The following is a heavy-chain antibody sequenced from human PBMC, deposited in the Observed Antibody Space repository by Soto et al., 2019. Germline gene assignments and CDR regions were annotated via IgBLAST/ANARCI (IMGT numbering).Heavy chain of an antibody. Sequence: PGGSLRLSCAASGFTFSSYGMHWVRQAPGKGLEWVAVISYDGSNKYYADSVKGRFTISRDNSKNTLYLQMNSLRAEDTAVYYCAKDLSYGPDAFDIWGQGTMVTVSS. CDR3: AKDLSYGPDAFDI. V-gene: IGHV3-30*18. CDR2: ISYDGSNK. CDR1: GFTFSSYG. J-gene: IGHJ3*02. D-gene: IGHD5-18*01.